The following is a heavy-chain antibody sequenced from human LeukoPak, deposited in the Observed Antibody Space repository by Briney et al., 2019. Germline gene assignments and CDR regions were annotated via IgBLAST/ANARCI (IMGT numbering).Heavy chain of an antibody. Sequence: SVTLSLTCAVYGGSFSGYYWSWIRQPPGKGLEWIGEINHSGSTNYNPSLKSRVTISVDTSKNQFSLKLSSVTAADTAVYYCARGFRRVDYWGQGTLVTVSS. CDR3: ARGFRRVDY. CDR2: INHSGST. CDR1: GGSFSGYY. J-gene: IGHJ4*02. V-gene: IGHV4-34*01.